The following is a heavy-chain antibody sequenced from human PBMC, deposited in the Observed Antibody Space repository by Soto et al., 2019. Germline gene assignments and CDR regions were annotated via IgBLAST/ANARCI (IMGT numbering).Heavy chain of an antibody. D-gene: IGHD5-12*01. CDR1: GFTFSSYA. V-gene: IGHV3-23*01. CDR2: ISGSGGST. CDR3: AKDRGGSGYEPLYYFDY. J-gene: IGHJ4*02. Sequence: QPGGSLRLSCAASGFTFSSYAMSWVRQAPGKGLEWVSAISGSGGSTYYADSVKGRFTISRDNSKNTLYLQMNSLRAEDTAVYYCAKDRGGSGYEPLYYFDYWGQGTLVTVSS.